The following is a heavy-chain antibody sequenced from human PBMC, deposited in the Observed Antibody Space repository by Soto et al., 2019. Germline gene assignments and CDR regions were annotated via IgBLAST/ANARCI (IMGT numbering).Heavy chain of an antibody. D-gene: IGHD3-3*01. CDR2: ISSSSSYI. CDR3: ARADYDFWSGYYPRSYYYYYDMDF. Sequence: EVQLVESGGGLVKPGGSLRLSCAASGFTFSSYSMNWVRQAPGKGLEWVSSISSSSSYIYYADPVKGRFTISRDNAKNSLYMQMNSLRAEDTAVYYCARADYDFWSGYYPRSYYYYYDMDFWGKGTTVTVSS. CDR1: GFTFSSYS. V-gene: IGHV3-21*01. J-gene: IGHJ6*03.